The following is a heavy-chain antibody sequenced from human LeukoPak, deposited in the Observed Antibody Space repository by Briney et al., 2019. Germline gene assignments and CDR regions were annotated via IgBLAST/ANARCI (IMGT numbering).Heavy chain of an antibody. CDR2: ISYDGSNK. Sequence: PGRSLRLSCAASGFTFSSYGMHWVRQAPGKGLEWVAVISYDGSNKYYADSVKGRFTISRDNSKNTLYLQMNSLRAEDTAVYYCTKDGGYRSGWRDWGQGTLVTVSS. J-gene: IGHJ4*02. CDR1: GFTFSSYG. D-gene: IGHD6-19*01. V-gene: IGHV3-30*18. CDR3: TKDGGYRSGWRD.